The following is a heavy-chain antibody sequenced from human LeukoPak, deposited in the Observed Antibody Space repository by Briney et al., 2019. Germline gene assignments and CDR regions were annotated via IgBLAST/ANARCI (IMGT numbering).Heavy chain of an antibody. Sequence: ASVKVSCKASGCTFTGYYMHWVRQAPGQGLEWMGWINPNSGGTNYAQKFQGRVTMTRDTSISTAYMELSRLRSDDTAVYYCARELLKSSLQYYYGSGSSGYWGQGSLVSVSS. CDR3: ARELLKSSLQYYYGSGSSGY. V-gene: IGHV1-2*02. CDR1: GCTFTGYY. J-gene: IGHJ4*02. CDR2: INPNSGGT. D-gene: IGHD3-10*01.